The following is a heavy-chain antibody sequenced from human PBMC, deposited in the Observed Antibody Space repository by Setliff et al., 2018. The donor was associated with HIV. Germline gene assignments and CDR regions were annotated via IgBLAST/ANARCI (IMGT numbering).Heavy chain of an antibody. J-gene: IGHJ3*01. Sequence: GESLKIFCKGSGYTFTNYWIGWVRQMPGKGLEWMGIMYPGASDTRYSPSFQGLVTISADKSINTAYLQWSSLKASDTAMYYCARPQYHDSSDAYDFWGQGTMVTVSS. V-gene: IGHV5-51*01. CDR1: GYTFTNYW. CDR2: MYPGASDT. CDR3: ARPQYHDSSDAYDF. D-gene: IGHD3-22*01.